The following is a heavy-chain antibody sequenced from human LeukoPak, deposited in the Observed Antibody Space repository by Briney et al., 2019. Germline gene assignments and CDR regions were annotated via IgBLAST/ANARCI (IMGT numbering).Heavy chain of an antibody. J-gene: IGHJ3*02. D-gene: IGHD4-17*01. V-gene: IGHV3-30*18. CDR3: AKDSTTVTTSMGEAFDI. Sequence: GGSLRLSCAAPGFTFSSYGMHWVRQAPGKGLERVAVISYDGSNKYYADSVKGRFTISRDNSKNTLYLQMNSLRAEDTAVYYCAKDSTTVTTSMGEAFDIWGQGTMVTVSS. CDR2: ISYDGSNK. CDR1: GFTFSSYG.